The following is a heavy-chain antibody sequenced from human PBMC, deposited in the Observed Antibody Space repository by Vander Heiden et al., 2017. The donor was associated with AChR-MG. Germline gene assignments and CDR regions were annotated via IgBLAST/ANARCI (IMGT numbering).Heavy chain of an antibody. V-gene: IGHV3-23*01. CDR1: GFPFHTYA. CDR3: VKGQYLDWLFFGDY. J-gene: IGHJ4*02. D-gene: IGHD3-9*01. Sequence: EVQLLESGGGLVRPGGSLRLSCAASGFPFHTYAMSWVRQAPGKGLEWVSAISGGGGSKYYADSVKGRFTISRENSENTLYLQMSSVRPEDTAVYYCVKGQYLDWLFFGDYWGRGTLVTVSS. CDR2: ISGGGGSK.